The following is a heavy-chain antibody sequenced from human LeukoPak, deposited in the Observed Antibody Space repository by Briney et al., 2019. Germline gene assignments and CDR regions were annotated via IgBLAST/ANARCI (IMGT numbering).Heavy chain of an antibody. Sequence: GGSLRLSCAASGFTFSSYAMSWVRQAPGKGLEWDSAISGSGGSTYTDDSVKGRFTISRDNSTNTLYLQMNRLRAEDTAVYYCAKGGNSGYDLGGFDYWGQGTLVTVSS. CDR2: ISGSGGST. D-gene: IGHD5-12*01. CDR1: GFTFSSYA. J-gene: IGHJ4*02. V-gene: IGHV3-23*01. CDR3: AKGGNSGYDLGGFDY.